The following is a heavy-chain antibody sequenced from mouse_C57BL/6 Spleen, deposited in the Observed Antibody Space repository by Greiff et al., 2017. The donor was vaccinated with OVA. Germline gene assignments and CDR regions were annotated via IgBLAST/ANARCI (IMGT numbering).Heavy chain of an antibody. J-gene: IGHJ2*01. CDR1: GYTFTSYW. CDR2: IHPNSGST. V-gene: IGHV1-64*01. D-gene: IGHD2-1*01. CDR3: ARKDLLFDY. Sequence: QVHVKQPGAELVKPGASVKLSCKASGYTFTSYWMHWVKQRPGQGLEWIGMIHPNSGSTNYNEKFKSKATLTVDKSSSTAYMQLSSLTSEDSAVYYCARKDLLFDYWGQGTTLTVSS.